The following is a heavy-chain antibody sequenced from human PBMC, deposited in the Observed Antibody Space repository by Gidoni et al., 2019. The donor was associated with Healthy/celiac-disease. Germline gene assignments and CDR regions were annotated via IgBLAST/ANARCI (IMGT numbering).Heavy chain of an antibody. CDR3: ARDGGATRDAFDI. CDR2: IYYSGST. CDR1: GDSISSYY. V-gene: IGHV4-59*01. Sequence: QVQLQESGPGLVKPSETLYLTCPVSGDSISSYYRRWIRQPPGTGLEWIGYIYYSGSTNYNPSLKSRVTISVDTSKNQFSLKLSSVTAADTAVYYCARDGGATRDAFDIWGQGTMVTVSS. J-gene: IGHJ3*02. D-gene: IGHD1-26*01.